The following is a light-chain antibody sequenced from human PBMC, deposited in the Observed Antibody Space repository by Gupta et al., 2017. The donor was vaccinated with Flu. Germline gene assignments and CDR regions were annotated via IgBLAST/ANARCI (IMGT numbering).Light chain of an antibody. CDR3: QQSDSTPLT. CDR2: AAS. V-gene: IGKV1-39*01. CDR1: QSISSY. Sequence: PSSLSASVGDRVTITCRASQSISSYLNWYQQKPGKAPKLLIYAASSLQSGVPSRFSGSGSGTDFTLTISSLQPEDFATYYCQQSDSTPLTFGGATKVEIK. J-gene: IGKJ4*01.